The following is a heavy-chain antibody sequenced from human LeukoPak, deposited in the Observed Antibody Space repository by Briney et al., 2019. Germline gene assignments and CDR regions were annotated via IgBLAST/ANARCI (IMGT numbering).Heavy chain of an antibody. J-gene: IGHJ4*02. CDR2: IYSGGST. CDR3: ARDYPVPH. D-gene: IGHD4-17*01. Sequence: PGGSLRLSCAASGFTFSNAWMNWVRQAPGKGLEWVSVIYSGGSTYYADSVKGRFTISRDNSKNTLYLQMNSLRAEDTAVYYCARDYPVPHWGQGTLVTVSS. CDR1: GFTFSNAW. V-gene: IGHV3-53*01.